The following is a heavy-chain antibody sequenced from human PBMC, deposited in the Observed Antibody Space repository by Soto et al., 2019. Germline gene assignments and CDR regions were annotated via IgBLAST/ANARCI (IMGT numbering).Heavy chain of an antibody. CDR2: ISSDGNKT. D-gene: IGHD2-2*01. CDR3: AKDVEDCITTSCYSGYHGIDV. J-gene: IGHJ6*02. CDR1: RFTFSSYG. V-gene: IGHV3-30*18. Sequence: QVQLVESGGGVVQPGRSLRLSCIASRFTFSSYGMHWVRQAPGQGLEWLAGISSDGNKTYYANSVKGRFTISRDNPQNKVYRLMNSLTPEDTAVYYGAKDVEDCITTSCYSGYHGIDVWGQGTTVTVFS.